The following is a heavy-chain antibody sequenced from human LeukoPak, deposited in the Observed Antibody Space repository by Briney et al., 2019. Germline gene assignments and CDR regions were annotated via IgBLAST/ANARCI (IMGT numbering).Heavy chain of an antibody. J-gene: IGHJ4*02. CDR3: ARQGGDLQPSFDY. V-gene: IGHV4-38-2*01. CDR1: GYSISSGYY. Sequence: SETLSLTCAVSGYSISSGYYWGWIRQPPGKGLEWIGSIYHSGSTYYNPSLKSRVTISVDTSKNQFSLKLSSVTAADTAVYYCARQGGDLQPSFDYWGQGTLVTVSS. CDR2: IYHSGST. D-gene: IGHD4-17*01.